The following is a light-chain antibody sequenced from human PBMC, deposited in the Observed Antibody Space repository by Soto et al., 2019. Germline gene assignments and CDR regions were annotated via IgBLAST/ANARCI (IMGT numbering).Light chain of an antibody. CDR3: SSYAGSNNLV. CDR2: EVS. V-gene: IGLV2-8*01. CDR1: SSDVGDYEH. Sequence: QSALTQPPSVSGSPGQSVTISCTVTSSDVGDYEHVSWYQQAPGTAPKLIIYEVSKRPSGVPDRFSGSKSGNTASLTVSGLQAEDEADYYCSSYAGSNNLVFAGGTKLTVL. J-gene: IGLJ3*02.